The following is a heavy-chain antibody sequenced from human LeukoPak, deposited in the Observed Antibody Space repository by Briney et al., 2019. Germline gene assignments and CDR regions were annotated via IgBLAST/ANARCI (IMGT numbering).Heavy chain of an antibody. V-gene: IGHV3-53*01. Sequence: RGGSPRLSCAASGFTFSSNYMSWVRQAPGKGLEWVSVIYSGGSTKYADSVQGLFTISRDSSKNTLYLQMNRLRAEDTAVYYCARDQFAFGLFHYWGQGTLVTVSS. D-gene: IGHD3/OR15-3a*01. CDR3: ARDQFAFGLFHY. J-gene: IGHJ4*02. CDR1: GFTFSSNY. CDR2: IYSGGST.